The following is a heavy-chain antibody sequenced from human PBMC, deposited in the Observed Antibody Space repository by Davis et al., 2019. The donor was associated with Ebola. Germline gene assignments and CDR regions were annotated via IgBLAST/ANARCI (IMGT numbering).Heavy chain of an antibody. D-gene: IGHD4-17*01. V-gene: IGHV3-30-3*01. CDR1: GFTFSSYA. Sequence: GGSLRLSCAASGFTFSSYAMHWVRQAPGKGLEWVAVISYDGSNKYYADSVKGRFTISRDNSKNTLYLQMNSLRAEDTAVYYCARSLGDSTVTNGMVNDYWGQGTLVTVSS. CDR2: ISYDGSNK. CDR3: ARSLGDSTVTNGMVNDY. J-gene: IGHJ4*02.